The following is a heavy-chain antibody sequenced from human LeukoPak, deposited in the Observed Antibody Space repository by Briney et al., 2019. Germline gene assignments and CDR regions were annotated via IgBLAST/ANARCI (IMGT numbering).Heavy chain of an antibody. V-gene: IGHV1-8*01. J-gene: IGHJ4*02. Sequence: ASVKVFCKASGYTFTSYDINWVRQATGQGLEWMGWMNPNSGNTGYAQKFQGRVTMTRNTSISTAYMELSSLRSEDTAVYYCARLGYCSGGSCYHFDYWGQGTLVTVSS. CDR2: MNPNSGNT. D-gene: IGHD2-15*01. CDR1: GYTFTSYD. CDR3: ARLGYCSGGSCYHFDY.